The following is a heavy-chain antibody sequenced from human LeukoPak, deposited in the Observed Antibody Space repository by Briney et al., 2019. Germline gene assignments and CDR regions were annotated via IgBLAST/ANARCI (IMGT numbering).Heavy chain of an antibody. V-gene: IGHV4-4*07. CDR1: GGSISNYY. CDR2: IYTSGTT. J-gene: IGHJ4*02. Sequence: SETLSLTCTVSGGSISNYYWGWIRQPAGKGLEWIGRIYTSGTTHYNPSLKSRDTMSVDTSKNQFSLNLSSVTAADTAVYYCARFSSIAAAFDYWGLGTLVTVSS. CDR3: ARFSSIAAAFDY. D-gene: IGHD6-13*01.